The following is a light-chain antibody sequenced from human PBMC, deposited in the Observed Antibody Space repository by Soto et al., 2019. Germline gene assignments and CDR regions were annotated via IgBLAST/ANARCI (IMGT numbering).Light chain of an antibody. Sequence: QSALTQPASVSGSPGQSITISCTGTRTDFGGYNYVSWYQQHPGKAPKLIIFEVSNRPSGVSNRFSGSKSGDTASLTISGLQAEDEADYYCSSYTTSNTVVFGGGTKLTV. CDR3: SSYTTSNTVV. J-gene: IGLJ2*01. CDR1: RTDFGGYNY. V-gene: IGLV2-14*01. CDR2: EVS.